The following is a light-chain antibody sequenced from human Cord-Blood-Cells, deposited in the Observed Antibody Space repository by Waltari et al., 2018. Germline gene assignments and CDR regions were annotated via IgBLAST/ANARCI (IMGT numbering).Light chain of an antibody. J-gene: IGLJ2*01. V-gene: IGLV2-23*01. CDR2: EGS. Sequence: QSALTQPASVSGSPGQSITISCTGTSSDVGSYNLVSWYQQHPGKAPKLMIYEGSKRPSGVSNRFSGSKSGNTASLTISGLQAEDEADYYCCSYAGSSPRVVFGGGTKLTVI. CDR3: CSYAGSSPRVV. CDR1: SSDVGSYNL.